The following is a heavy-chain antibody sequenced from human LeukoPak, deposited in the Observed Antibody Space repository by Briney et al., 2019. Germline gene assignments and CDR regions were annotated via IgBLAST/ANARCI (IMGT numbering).Heavy chain of an antibody. Sequence: SETLSLTCTVSGGSISSGDYYWSWIRQPLGKGLEWIGYIYYSGSTYYNPSLKSRVTISVDTSKNQFSLKLSSVTAADTAVYYCARDLATALMDVWGKGTTVTVSS. J-gene: IGHJ6*04. CDR1: GGSISSGDYY. V-gene: IGHV4-30-4*08. CDR2: IYYSGST. CDR3: ARDLATALMDV. D-gene: IGHD5-12*01.